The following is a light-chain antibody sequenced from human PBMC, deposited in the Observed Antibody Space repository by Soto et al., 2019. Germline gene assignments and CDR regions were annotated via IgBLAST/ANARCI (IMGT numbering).Light chain of an antibody. CDR2: GAF. J-gene: IGKJ5*01. CDR1: QSVSTSF. V-gene: IGKV3-20*01. CDR3: QQYGNSIPIT. Sequence: EVVLPQSPGTLSLSPGERATLSCRASQSVSTSFLAWYQQKPGQAPRLLIYGAFSRATGIPDRFSGSGSGTDFTLTISRLEPEDFAVYYCQQYGNSIPITFGQGTRLEIK.